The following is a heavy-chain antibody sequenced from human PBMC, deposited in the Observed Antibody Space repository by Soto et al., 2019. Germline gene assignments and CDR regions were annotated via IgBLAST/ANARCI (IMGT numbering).Heavy chain of an antibody. D-gene: IGHD1-26*01. V-gene: IGHV4-39*01. CDR1: GGSINNSSFY. J-gene: IGHJ4*02. Sequence: PSETLSLTCTVSGGSINNSSFYWGWVRQPPGKRLEWIGSIYYSGSTYYNPSLKSRVTISVDTSKNQFSLKLSSVTAADTAVYYCARPRIEWELTNFDYWGQGTLVTVSS. CDR2: IYYSGST. CDR3: ARPRIEWELTNFDY.